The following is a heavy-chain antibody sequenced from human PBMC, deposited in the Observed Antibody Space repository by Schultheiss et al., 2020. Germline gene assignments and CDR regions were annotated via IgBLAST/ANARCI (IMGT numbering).Heavy chain of an antibody. CDR3: ATGVRNQLFCDH. J-gene: IGHJ4*02. D-gene: IGHD2-2*01. V-gene: IGHV1-8*01. CDR2: MNPNSGNT. Sequence: ASVKVSCKASGYTFSTYDIAWVRQAPGQGLEWMGWMNPNSGNTGYAPQFRGRVTMTSDSSISTAYMELSSLRSDDTAVYYCATGVRNQLFCDHWGQGTLVTVSS. CDR1: GYTFSTYD.